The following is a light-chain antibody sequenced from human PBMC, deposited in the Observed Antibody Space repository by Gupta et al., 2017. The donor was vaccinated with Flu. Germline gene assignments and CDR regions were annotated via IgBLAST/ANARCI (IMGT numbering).Light chain of an antibody. CDR1: QSVSSN. V-gene: IGKV3-15*01. CDR3: QQYNNWPLT. J-gene: IGKJ3*01. Sequence: IVMTQSPATLSVSPGESATLSCRASQSVSSNLAWYQQKAGQAPRLLIYGASTRATGIPARFSGSGSGTEFTLTISSLQSEDLAVYSCQQYNNWPLTFGPGTKVDIK. CDR2: GAS.